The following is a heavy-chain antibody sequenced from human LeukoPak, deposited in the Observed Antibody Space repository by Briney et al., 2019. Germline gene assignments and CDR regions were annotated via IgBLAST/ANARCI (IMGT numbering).Heavy chain of an antibody. CDR2: FDPEDGET. CDR1: GYTLTELS. V-gene: IGHV1-24*01. CDR3: ARSGPGDYYDTSGYYYYDY. J-gene: IGHJ4*02. D-gene: IGHD3-22*01. Sequence: GASVKVSCKVSGYTLTELSMHWVRQAPGRGLEWMGGFDPEDGETIYAQKFQGRVTMTEDTSTDTAYMELSSLRSEDTAVYYCARSGPGDYYDTSGYYYYDYWGQGTLVTVSS.